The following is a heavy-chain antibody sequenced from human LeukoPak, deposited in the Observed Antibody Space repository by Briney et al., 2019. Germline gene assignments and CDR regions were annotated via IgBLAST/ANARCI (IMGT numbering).Heavy chain of an antibody. V-gene: IGHV4-59*08. J-gene: IGHJ5*02. Sequence: SETLSLTCNVSGDSIRNYYWSWIRQTPGKELEWIGHIYDSGSTNYNPSLKSRVTISVDTSKNQFSLKVSSVTAADTAVYYCARLARGRWFDPWGQGTLVTVSS. CDR1: GDSIRNYY. D-gene: IGHD6-6*01. CDR2: IYDSGST. CDR3: ARLARGRWFDP.